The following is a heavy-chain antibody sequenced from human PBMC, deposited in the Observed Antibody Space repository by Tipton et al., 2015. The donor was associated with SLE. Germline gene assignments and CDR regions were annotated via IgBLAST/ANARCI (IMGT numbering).Heavy chain of an antibody. V-gene: IGHV3-23*01. CDR3: AKDLKYGSGTYFNYYYGIDV. Sequence: SLRLSCAASGFTFNNYAMSWVRQGXXKGLEWVSAISGGGDSTYYADSVKGRFTISSDKSRNTLFLQMNSLRAEDTAVYYCAKDLKYGSGTYFNYYYGIDVWGQGTTVTVSS. J-gene: IGHJ6*02. D-gene: IGHD3-10*01. CDR1: GFTFNNYA. CDR2: ISGGGDST.